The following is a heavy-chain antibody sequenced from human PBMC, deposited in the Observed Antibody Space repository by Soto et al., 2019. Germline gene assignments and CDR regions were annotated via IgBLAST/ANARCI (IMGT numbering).Heavy chain of an antibody. J-gene: IGHJ6*02. CDR1: GFTVSSNY. Sequence: GGSLRLSCAASGFTVSSNYMSWVRQAPGKGLEWVSVIYSGGSTYYADSGKGRFTISRDNSKNTLYLQMNSLRAEDTAVYYCARADYDFWSGASHYGMDVWGQGTTVTVSS. CDR2: IYSGGST. CDR3: ARADYDFWSGASHYGMDV. V-gene: IGHV3-53*01. D-gene: IGHD3-3*01.